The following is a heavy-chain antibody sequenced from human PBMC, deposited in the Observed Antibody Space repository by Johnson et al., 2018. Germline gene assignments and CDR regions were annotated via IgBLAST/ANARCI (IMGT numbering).Heavy chain of an antibody. Sequence: QVQLQESAPGLVKPSGTLSLTCAVSGGSIRSRNWWSWVRQPPGKGLEWIGEIYDSGSTNYSPSFQGQVTISADKSISTAYLQWSSLKASDTAMYYCARHIGGTYSGSYSAFGYWGQGTRVTVSS. D-gene: IGHD1-26*01. J-gene: IGHJ4*02. CDR2: IYDSGST. V-gene: IGHV4-4*02. CDR3: ARHIGGTYSGSYSAFGY. CDR1: GGSIRSRNW.